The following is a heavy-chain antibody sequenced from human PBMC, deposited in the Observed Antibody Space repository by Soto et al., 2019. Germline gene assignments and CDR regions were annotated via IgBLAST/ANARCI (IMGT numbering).Heavy chain of an antibody. V-gene: IGHV3-11*03. CDR1: GFTFSDYY. D-gene: IGHD3-22*01. J-gene: IGHJ4*02. Sequence: SGGSLRLSCAASGFTFSDYYMSWIRQAPGKGLEWVSYISSSSSYTNYADSVKGRFTISRDNAKNSLYLQMNSLRAEDTAVYYCASTRYDSSGYPRDYWGQGTLVTVSS. CDR2: ISSSSSYT. CDR3: ASTRYDSSGYPRDY.